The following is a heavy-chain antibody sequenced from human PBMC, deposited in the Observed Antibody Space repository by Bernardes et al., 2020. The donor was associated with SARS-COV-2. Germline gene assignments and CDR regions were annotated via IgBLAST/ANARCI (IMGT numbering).Heavy chain of an antibody. V-gene: IGHV3-23*01. D-gene: IGHD3-10*01. J-gene: IGHJ4*02. CDR2: ISGSGGST. CDR3: AKDEGLLWFGEFLFDY. CDR1: GFTFSSYA. Sequence: GGSLRLSCAASGFTFSSYAMSWVRQAPGKGLEWVSAISGSGGSTYYADSVKGRFTISRDNSKNTLYLQMNSLRAEHTAVYYCAKDEGLLWFGEFLFDYWGQGTLVTVSS.